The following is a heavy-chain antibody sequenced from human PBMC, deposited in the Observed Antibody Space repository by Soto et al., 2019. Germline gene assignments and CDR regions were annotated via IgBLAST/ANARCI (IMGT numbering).Heavy chain of an antibody. CDR2: LTRDGTS. J-gene: IGHJ4*02. Sequence: GGSLRLSCAASGFTFSDYSMSWVRQTPERGLEWVSSLTRDGTSYYADSVQGRFTVSRDNSKNTVSLQMHSLRAEDTALYYCTKRATTIPTPGNYFDSWGQGTLVTVSS. CDR1: GFTFSDYS. V-gene: IGHV3-23*01. D-gene: IGHD1-1*01. CDR3: TKRATTIPTPGNYFDS.